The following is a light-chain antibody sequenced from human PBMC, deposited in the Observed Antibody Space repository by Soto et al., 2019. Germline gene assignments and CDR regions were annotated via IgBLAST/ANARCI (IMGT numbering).Light chain of an antibody. Sequence: QSALTQPASVSGSPGQSITISCTGTSSDVGGYNYVSWYQQHPGKAPKVMIYDVSNRPSGVSNRFSGSKSGNTASLTISGLQAEDEADYYCSSYTSGSTYVIFGGGTKVTVL. J-gene: IGLJ2*01. CDR3: SSYTSGSTYVI. CDR2: DVS. CDR1: SSDVGGYNY. V-gene: IGLV2-14*01.